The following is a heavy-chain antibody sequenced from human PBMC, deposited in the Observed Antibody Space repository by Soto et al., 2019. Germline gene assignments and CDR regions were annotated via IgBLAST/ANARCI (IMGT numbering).Heavy chain of an antibody. CDR2: INHSGST. V-gene: IGHV4-34*01. J-gene: IGHJ3*02. CDR1: GGSFSGYY. Sequence: QVQLQQWGAGLLKPSETLSLTCAVYGGSFSGYYWSWIRQPPGKGLEWIGEINHSGSTNYNPSLKSRVTISVDTSKNQFSLKLSSVTAADTAVYYCATEDGYDYIWGSSPRAFDIWGQGTMVTVSS. CDR3: ATEDGYDYIWGSSPRAFDI. D-gene: IGHD3-16*01.